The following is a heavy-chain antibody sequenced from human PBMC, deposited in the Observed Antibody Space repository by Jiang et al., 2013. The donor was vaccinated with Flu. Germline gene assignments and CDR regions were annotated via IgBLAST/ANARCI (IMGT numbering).Heavy chain of an antibody. CDR1: GGTFSSYA. Sequence: SGAEVKKPGSSVKVSCKASGGTFSSYAISWVRQAPGQGLEWMGGIIPIFGTANYAQKFQGRVTITADESTSTAYMELSSLRSEDTAVYYCARGLLRAHIVVVTAQTQAPLQHWGQGTLVTVSS. CDR3: ARGLLRAHIVVVTAQTQAPLQH. J-gene: IGHJ1*01. CDR2: IIPIFGTA. D-gene: IGHD2-21*02. V-gene: IGHV1-69*01.